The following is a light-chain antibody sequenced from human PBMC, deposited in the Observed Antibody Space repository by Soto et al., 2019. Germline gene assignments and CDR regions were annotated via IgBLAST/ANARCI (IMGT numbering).Light chain of an antibody. CDR2: DAS. V-gene: IGKV1-33*01. Sequence: DIQMTQSPSSLSASVGDRVTITCQASQDISNYLNWYQQKPGKAPKLLAYDASNLETEVPSRFSGSGSGTDFTFAISSLQPEDIATYYCQQYDNLPITFGQGTRLEIK. CDR3: QQYDNLPIT. CDR1: QDISNY. J-gene: IGKJ5*01.